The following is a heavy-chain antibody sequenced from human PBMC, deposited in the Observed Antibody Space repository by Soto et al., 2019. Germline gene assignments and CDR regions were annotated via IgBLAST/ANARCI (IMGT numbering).Heavy chain of an antibody. CDR1: GGAFSSYA. Sequence: SVKVSCKASGGAFSSYAISWVRQAPGQGLEWMGGIIPIFGSPNYAQTFQGRVTISADKSTSTAYMELRSLRSEDTAMYYCASSFTVPAAIGYWGQGTLVTVSS. J-gene: IGHJ4*02. CDR3: ASSFTVPAAIGY. CDR2: IIPIFGSP. V-gene: IGHV1-69*06. D-gene: IGHD2-2*02.